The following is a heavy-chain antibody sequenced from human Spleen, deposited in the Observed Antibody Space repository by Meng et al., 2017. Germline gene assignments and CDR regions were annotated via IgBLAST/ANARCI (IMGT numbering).Heavy chain of an antibody. J-gene: IGHJ4*02. Sequence: SETLSLTCTVSGGSISSSSYYCGWIRQPPGKGLEWIGSIYYSGSTYYNPSLKSRVTISVDTSKNQFSLKLSSVTAADTAVYYCASFSTRIAAGWYHYWGQGTLVTVSS. CDR1: GGSISSSSYY. V-gene: IGHV4-39*07. D-gene: IGHD6-13*01. CDR3: ASFSTRIAAGWYHY. CDR2: IYYSGST.